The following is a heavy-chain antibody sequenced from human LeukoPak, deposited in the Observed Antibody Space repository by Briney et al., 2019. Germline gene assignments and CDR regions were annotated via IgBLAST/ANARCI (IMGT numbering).Heavy chain of an antibody. CDR1: GFTFSNFW. CDR2: IKQDETET. CDR3: ASRPIASSGIHGY. Sequence: GGSLRLSCPASGFTFSNFWMGWVRQAPGKGLEWVANIKQDETETFYLGSVKGRFTISRDNSKNTLYLQMNSLRAEDTAVYYCASRPIASSGIHGYWGQGTLVTVSS. J-gene: IGHJ4*02. D-gene: IGHD3-22*01. V-gene: IGHV3-7*03.